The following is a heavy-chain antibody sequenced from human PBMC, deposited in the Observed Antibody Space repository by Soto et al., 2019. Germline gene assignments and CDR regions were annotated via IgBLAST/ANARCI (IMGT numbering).Heavy chain of an antibody. Sequence: GGSLRLSCAASGFTFSSYAMSWVRQAPGKGLEWVSAISGSGGSTYYADSVKGRFTISRDNSKNTLYLQMNSLRAEDTAVYYCAKPRRAERVTMNVIKGGPFDSWGQGTLVTVSS. V-gene: IGHV3-23*01. CDR2: ISGSGGST. CDR1: GFTFSSYA. CDR3: AKPRRAERVTMNVIKGGPFDS. J-gene: IGHJ4*02. D-gene: IGHD3-22*01.